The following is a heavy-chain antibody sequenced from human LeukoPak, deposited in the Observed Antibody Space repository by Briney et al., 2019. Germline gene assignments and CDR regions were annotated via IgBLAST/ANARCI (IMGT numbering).Heavy chain of an antibody. Sequence: GGSLRLSCAASGFTFSSSAMSWVRQAPGQGPVWVSSISGSGTNTYYADSVKGRSTISRDNSKNTLYLQMNSLRAEDTALYYCAKDQRLYSDYWGQGTLVTVSS. CDR3: AKDQRLYSDY. D-gene: IGHD6-25*01. CDR1: GFTFSSSA. V-gene: IGHV3-23*01. J-gene: IGHJ4*02. CDR2: ISGSGTNT.